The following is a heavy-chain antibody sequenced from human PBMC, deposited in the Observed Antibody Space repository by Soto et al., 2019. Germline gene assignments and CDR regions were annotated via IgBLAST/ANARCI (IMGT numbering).Heavy chain of an antibody. Sequence: SETLYLTCTVSGGSISSGGYYWSWIRQHPGKGLEWIGYIYYSGSTYYNPSLKSRVTISVDTSKNQFSLKLSSVTAADTAVYYCARTDGDYDDYWGQGTLVTVSS. D-gene: IGHD2-8*01. CDR2: IYYSGST. V-gene: IGHV4-31*03. J-gene: IGHJ4*02. CDR3: ARTDGDYDDY. CDR1: GGSISSGGYY.